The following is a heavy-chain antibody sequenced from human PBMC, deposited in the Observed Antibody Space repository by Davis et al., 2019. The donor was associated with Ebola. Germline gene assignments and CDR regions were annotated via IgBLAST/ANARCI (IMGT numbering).Heavy chain of an antibody. D-gene: IGHD4-11*01. J-gene: IGHJ6*04. Sequence: GESLKISCAASGFTFSGSAMHWVRQASGKGLEWVGRIRSKANSYATAYAASVKGRFVISRDDAKKSVYLQMNSLRDEDTAVYYCARDYSNYDYYGMDVWGKGTTVTVSS. V-gene: IGHV3-73*01. CDR2: IRSKANSYAT. CDR3: ARDYSNYDYYGMDV. CDR1: GFTFSGSA.